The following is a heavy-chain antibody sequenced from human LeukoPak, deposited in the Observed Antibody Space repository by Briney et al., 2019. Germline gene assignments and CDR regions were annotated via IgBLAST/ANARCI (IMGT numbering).Heavy chain of an antibody. J-gene: IGHJ5*02. CDR2: INIGGTNT. CDR1: GFTFNDYY. Sequence: GGSLRLSCAASGFTFNDYYMSWIRQAPGKGLEWLSYINIGGTNTHYADSVKGRFTIPRDNAKKSLYLEMNNLRAEDTAVYYCATDGVGFDTWGQGVLVTVSS. V-gene: IGHV3-11*01. CDR3: ATDGVGFDT.